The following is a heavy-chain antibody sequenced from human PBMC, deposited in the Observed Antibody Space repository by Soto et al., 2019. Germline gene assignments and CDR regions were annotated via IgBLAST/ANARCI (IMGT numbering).Heavy chain of an antibody. CDR1: GLIFETYS. Sequence: EVQLLESGGGLVQPGGSLRLSCAASGLIFETYSMSWVRQPPGKGLEWVSGISGAGGSTYYADSVKGRFTISRDNSKNTLYLQVNSLRTEDTAVYYCAKRWGNTWDLYYFDSWGQGTLVTVSS. D-gene: IGHD7-27*01. CDR3: AKRWGNTWDLYYFDS. CDR2: ISGAGGST. J-gene: IGHJ4*02. V-gene: IGHV3-23*01.